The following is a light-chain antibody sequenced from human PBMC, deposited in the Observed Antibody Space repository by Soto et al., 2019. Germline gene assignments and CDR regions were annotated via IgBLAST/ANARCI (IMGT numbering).Light chain of an antibody. Sequence: QSALTQFPSASGSPGQSVTISCTGTSSDVGGYNYVSWYQQHPGKAPKLMIYEVNKRPSGVPDRFSGSKSGNTASLTVSGLQAEDEADYYCNSYAGSNFLVFGGGTKPTVL. V-gene: IGLV2-8*01. CDR1: SSDVGGYNY. CDR3: NSYAGSNFLV. J-gene: IGLJ2*01. CDR2: EVN.